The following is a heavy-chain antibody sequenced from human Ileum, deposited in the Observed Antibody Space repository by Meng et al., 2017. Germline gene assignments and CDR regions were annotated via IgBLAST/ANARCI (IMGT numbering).Heavy chain of an antibody. CDR2: IHYSGST. CDR3: ARQPTGYPNWLDP. CDR1: GGSMSGNFYS. V-gene: IGHV4-39*07. D-gene: IGHD3-9*01. J-gene: IGHJ5*02. Sequence: QLRGPGPGLVRPSETLSLTCTVSGGSMSGNFYSWAWIRQPPGKGLEWIVTIHYSGSTYYNPSLKSRVTTSIDTSKKQFFLKLSSVTAADTAVYFCARQPTGYPNWLDPWGQGTLVTVSS.